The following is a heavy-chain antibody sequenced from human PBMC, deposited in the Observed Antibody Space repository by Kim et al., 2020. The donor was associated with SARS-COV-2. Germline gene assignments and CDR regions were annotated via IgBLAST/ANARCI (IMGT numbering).Heavy chain of an antibody. J-gene: IGHJ6*02. CDR2: IIPIFGTA. CDR1: GGTFSSYA. V-gene: IGHV1-69*13. D-gene: IGHD2-21*02. Sequence: SVKVSCKASGGTFSSYAISWVRQAPGQGLEWMGGIIPIFGTANYAQKFQGRVTITADESTSTAYMELSSLRSEDTAVYYCARGNTVVTPRLDYYYGMDVWGQGTTVTVSS. CDR3: ARGNTVVTPRLDYYYGMDV.